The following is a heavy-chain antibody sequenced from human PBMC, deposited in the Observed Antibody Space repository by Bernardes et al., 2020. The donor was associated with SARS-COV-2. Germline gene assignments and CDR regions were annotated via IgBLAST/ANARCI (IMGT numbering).Heavy chain of an antibody. CDR2: IYYRGST. V-gene: IGHV4-31*03. J-gene: IGHJ5*02. CDR3: AGLYDILTGYYPRSWFDP. Sequence: TLSLTCTVSGGSISSGGYYWSWIRQHPGKGLEWIGYIYYRGSTYYNPSLKSRVTISVDTSKNQFSLKLSSVTAADTAVYYCAGLYDILTGYYPRSWFDPWGQGTLVTVSS. CDR1: GGSISSGGYY. D-gene: IGHD3-9*01.